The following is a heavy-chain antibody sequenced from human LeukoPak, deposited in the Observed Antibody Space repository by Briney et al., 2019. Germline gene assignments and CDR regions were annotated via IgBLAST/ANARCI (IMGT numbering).Heavy chain of an antibody. CDR2: IYTSGST. J-gene: IGHJ3*02. CDR1: GGSISSYY. V-gene: IGHV4-4*07. D-gene: IGHD1-14*01. CDR3: VGDNPPRTLDAFDI. Sequence: NPSETLSLTCTVSGGSISSYYWSWIRQPAGKGLEWIGRIYTSGSTNYNPSLKSRVTMSVDTSKNQFSLKLSSVTAADTAVYYCVGDNPPRTLDAFDIWGQGTMDTVSS.